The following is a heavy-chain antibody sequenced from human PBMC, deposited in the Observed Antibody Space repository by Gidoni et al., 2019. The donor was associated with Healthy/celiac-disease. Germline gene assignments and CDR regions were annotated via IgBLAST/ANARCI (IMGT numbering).Heavy chain of an antibody. CDR1: VGSISSGGYY. CDR3: ASGSRRWFDP. J-gene: IGHJ5*02. Sequence: QVQLQESGPGLVKPSQTLSLTCTVSVGSISSGGYYWRWIRQHPGKGLEWIGYIYYSGSTYYNPSLKSRVTISVDTSKNQFSLKLSSVTAAVTAVYYCASGSRRWFDPWGQGTLVTVSS. CDR2: IYYSGST. V-gene: IGHV4-31*03.